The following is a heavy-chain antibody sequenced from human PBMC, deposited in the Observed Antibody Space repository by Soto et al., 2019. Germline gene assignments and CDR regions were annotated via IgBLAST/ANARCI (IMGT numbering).Heavy chain of an antibody. CDR1: GSTFTSYY. D-gene: IGHD6-19*01. J-gene: IGHJ6*02. Sequence: ASVKVSCKASGSTFTSYYMHWVRQAPGQGLEWMGIINPSGGSTSYAQKFQGRVTMTWDTSTSTVSMVLSSLRSEDTAVYYCARAEYSSGWYDYVGMDVWGQGRTVNVSS. CDR2: INPSGGST. V-gene: IGHV1-46*01. CDR3: ARAEYSSGWYDYVGMDV.